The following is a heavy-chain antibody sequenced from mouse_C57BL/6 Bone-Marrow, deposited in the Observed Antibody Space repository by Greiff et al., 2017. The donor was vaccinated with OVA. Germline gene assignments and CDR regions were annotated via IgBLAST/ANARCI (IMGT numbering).Heavy chain of an antibody. CDR2: IDPAHGNT. CDR3: ARNDYDGLYYAMDY. D-gene: IGHD2-4*01. V-gene: IGHV14-3*01. J-gene: IGHJ4*01. CDR1: GFNIKNTY. Sequence: VQLQQSVAELVRPGASVKLSCTASGFNIKNTYMHWVQQRPEQGLEWIGSIDPAHGNTKYAPKFQGKATITADTSSNTAYLQLSSLTSEDTAIYYCARNDYDGLYYAMDYWGQGTSVTVSS.